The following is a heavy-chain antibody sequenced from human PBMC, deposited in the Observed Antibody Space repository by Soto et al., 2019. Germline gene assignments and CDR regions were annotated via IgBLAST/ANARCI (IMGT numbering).Heavy chain of an antibody. Sequence: ASVKVSCKASGYTFTSYGISWVRQAPGQGLEWMGWISAYNGNTNYAQKLQGRVTMTTDTSTSTAYMELRSLRSDDTAVYYCSRDDGYCSGGSCYPGYYFDYWGQGTLVTVSS. V-gene: IGHV1-18*01. J-gene: IGHJ4*02. CDR1: GYTFTSYG. CDR2: ISAYNGNT. CDR3: SRDDGYCSGGSCYPGYYFDY. D-gene: IGHD2-15*01.